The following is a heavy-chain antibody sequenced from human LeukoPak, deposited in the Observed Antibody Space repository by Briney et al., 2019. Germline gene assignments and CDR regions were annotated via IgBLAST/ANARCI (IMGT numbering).Heavy chain of an antibody. J-gene: IGHJ6*02. CDR1: GGSISSGDYY. CDR2: IYYSGTT. Sequence: SETLSLTCTVSGGSISSGDYYWSWIRQPPGKGLEWIGYIYYSGTTYYNPSLKSRVIISIATSKNQFSLKLSSVTAADTAVYYCARHHHGMDVWGQGTTVTVSS. V-gene: IGHV4-30-4*01. CDR3: ARHHHGMDV.